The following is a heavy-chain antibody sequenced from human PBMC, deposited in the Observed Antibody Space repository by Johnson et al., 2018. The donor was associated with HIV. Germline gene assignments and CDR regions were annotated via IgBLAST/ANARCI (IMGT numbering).Heavy chain of an antibody. CDR2: IYSGGST. V-gene: IGHV3-66*04. CDR3: AKHRVAAAGYDAFDI. D-gene: IGHD6-13*01. Sequence: VQLVESGGGLVKPGGSLRLSCAASGFTVSSNYMSWVRQAPGKGLEWVSVIYSGGSTYYADSVKGRFTVSRDNSKYTLYLQVNSLRAEDTAVYYCAKHRVAAAGYDAFDIWGQGTMVTVSS. CDR1: GFTVSSNY. J-gene: IGHJ3*02.